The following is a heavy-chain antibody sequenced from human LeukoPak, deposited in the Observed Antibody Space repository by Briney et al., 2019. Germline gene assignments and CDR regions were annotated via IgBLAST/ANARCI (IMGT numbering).Heavy chain of an antibody. CDR3: ARDLDGGDEL. D-gene: IGHD2-21*01. J-gene: IGHJ2*01. CDR2: IYTSGST. CDR1: GGSISSGSYY. Sequence: APETLSLTCTVSGGSISSGSYYWSWIRQPAGKGLEWIGRIYTSGSTNYNPSLKARVTISVDTSKNQFSLKLSSVTAADTAVYYFARDLDGGDELWGRGPVVTVSS. V-gene: IGHV4-61*02.